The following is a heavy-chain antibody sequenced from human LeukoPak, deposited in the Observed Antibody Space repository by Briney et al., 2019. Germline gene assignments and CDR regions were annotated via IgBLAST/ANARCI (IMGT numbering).Heavy chain of an antibody. CDR3: ARPNFRYDYFDY. J-gene: IGHJ4*02. V-gene: IGHV1-2*02. D-gene: IGHD5-12*01. Sequence: ASVKVSCKASGGTFSSYAISWVRQAPGQGLEWMGWINPNSGGTNYAQKFQGRVTMTRDTSISTAYMELSRLRSDDTAVYYCARPNFRYDYFDYWGQGTLVTVSS. CDR2: INPNSGGT. CDR1: GGTFSSYA.